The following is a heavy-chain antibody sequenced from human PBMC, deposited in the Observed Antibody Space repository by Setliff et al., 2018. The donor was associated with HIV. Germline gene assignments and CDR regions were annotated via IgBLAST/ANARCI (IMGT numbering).Heavy chain of an antibody. CDR3: ARSPLYSGYERYYFDY. CDR2: IYYTGGT. CDR1: GGSISTYF. Sequence: SETLSLTCTVSGGSISTYFWSWVRQTPGKGLEWIGYIYYTGGTSYNPSFRSRVTISVDTSKSQFSLKLSSLTAADTAVYYCARSPLYSGYERYYFDYWGQGTLVTAPQ. V-gene: IGHV4-59*12. D-gene: IGHD5-12*01. J-gene: IGHJ4*02.